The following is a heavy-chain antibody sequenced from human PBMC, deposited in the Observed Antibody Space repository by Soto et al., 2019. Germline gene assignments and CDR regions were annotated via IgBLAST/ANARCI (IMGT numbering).Heavy chain of an antibody. V-gene: IGHV3-33*01. D-gene: IGHD4-17*01. CDR3: ARLAVTTEDY. Sequence: QVQLVESGGGVVQPGRSLRLSCAASGFTFSSYGMHWVRQAPGKGLEWVAVIWYDGSNKYYADSVKGRFTISRDNSKNTLYLQMNSLRSEDTAVYYCARLAVTTEDYWGQGTLVTVSS. CDR2: IWYDGSNK. CDR1: GFTFSSYG. J-gene: IGHJ4*02.